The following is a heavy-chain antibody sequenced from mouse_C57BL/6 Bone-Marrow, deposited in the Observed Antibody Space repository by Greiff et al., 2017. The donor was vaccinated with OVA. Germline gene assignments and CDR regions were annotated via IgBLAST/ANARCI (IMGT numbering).Heavy chain of an antibody. CDR3: ARSVFWDGYFDV. Sequence: QVQLQQPGAELVRPGSSVKLSCKASGYTFTSYWMDWVKQRPGQGLEWIGNIYPSDSETHYNHKFKDKATLTVDKSSSTAYMQLSSLTSEDSAVYYCARSVFWDGYFDVWGTGTTVTVSA. D-gene: IGHD4-1*01. CDR1: GYTFTSYW. V-gene: IGHV1-61*01. J-gene: IGHJ1*03. CDR2: IYPSDSET.